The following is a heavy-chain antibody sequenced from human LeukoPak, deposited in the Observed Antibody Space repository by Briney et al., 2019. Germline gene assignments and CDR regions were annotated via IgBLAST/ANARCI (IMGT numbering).Heavy chain of an antibody. J-gene: IGHJ4*02. CDR2: FDPEDGET. CDR1: GYTLTELS. V-gene: IGHV1-24*01. Sequence: ASVKVSCEVSGYTLTELSMHWVRQAPGKGLEWMGGFDPEDGETIYAQKFQGRVTMTEDTSTDTAYMELSSLRSEDTAVYYCATDRDSSGSFDYWGQGTLVTVSS. CDR3: ATDRDSSGSFDY. D-gene: IGHD3-22*01.